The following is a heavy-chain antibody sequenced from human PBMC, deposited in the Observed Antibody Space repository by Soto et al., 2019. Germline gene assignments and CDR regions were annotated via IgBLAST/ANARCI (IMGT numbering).Heavy chain of an antibody. Sequence: SLTCTVSGGSISSGDYYLSWIRQPPGKGLEWIGYIYYSGSTYYNPSLKSRVTISVDTSKNQFSLKLSSVTAADTAVYYCARCTRFWSGYYGVDYWGQGTLVTVSS. D-gene: IGHD3-3*01. V-gene: IGHV4-30-4*01. CDR1: GGSISSGDYY. CDR3: ARCTRFWSGYYGVDY. J-gene: IGHJ4*02. CDR2: IYYSGST.